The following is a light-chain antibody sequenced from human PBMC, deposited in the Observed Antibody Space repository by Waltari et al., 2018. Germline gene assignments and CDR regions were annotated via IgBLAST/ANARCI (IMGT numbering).Light chain of an antibody. CDR1: SSDVGNYKV. CDR3: SSFARTGDI. CDR2: EDI. V-gene: IGLV2-23*01. Sequence: QSALAQPAAVSGSPGQSITISCTGPSSDVGNYKVVSWYQHHPGKAPKLIIYEDIRRPSGSSVRFSGSKSGNMASLKIAGLQAEDEATYYCSSFARTGDIFAGGTKLTVL. J-gene: IGLJ2*01.